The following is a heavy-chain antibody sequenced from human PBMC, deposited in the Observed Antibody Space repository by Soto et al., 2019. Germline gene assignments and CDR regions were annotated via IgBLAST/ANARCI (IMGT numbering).Heavy chain of an antibody. D-gene: IGHD6-19*01. CDR2: ISGSGGST. J-gene: IGHJ4*02. Sequence: GGSLRLSCAASGFTFSSYAMSWVRQAPGKGLEWVSAISGSGGSTYYADSVKGRFTISRDNSKNTLYLQMNSLRAEDTAAYYCAKGALPSGWSPSFDYWGQGTLVIVSS. V-gene: IGHV3-23*01. CDR3: AKGALPSGWSPSFDY. CDR1: GFTFSSYA.